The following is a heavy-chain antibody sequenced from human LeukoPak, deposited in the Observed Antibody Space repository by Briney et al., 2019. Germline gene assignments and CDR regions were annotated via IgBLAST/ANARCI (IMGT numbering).Heavy chain of an antibody. CDR1: GFTFSSYW. Sequence: GGSLRLSCAASGFTFSSYWMHWVRQAPGKGLVWVSHINSDGSRTNFADSVKGRFTISRDNSKNTLYLQMNSLRAEDTAVYYCAKERVGYYFDYWGQGTLVTVSS. D-gene: IGHD3-10*01. V-gene: IGHV3-74*01. CDR2: INSDGSRT. CDR3: AKERVGYYFDY. J-gene: IGHJ4*02.